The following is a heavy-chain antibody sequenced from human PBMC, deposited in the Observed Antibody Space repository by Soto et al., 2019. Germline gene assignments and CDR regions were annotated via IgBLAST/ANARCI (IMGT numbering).Heavy chain of an antibody. CDR1: GGSISSYY. Sequence: SETLSLTCTVSGGSISSYYWSWIRQPPGKGLEWIGYIYYSGSTNYNPSLKSRVTISVDTSKNQFSLKRSSVTAADTAVYYCARHQRYSSGWDNWFDPWGQGTLVTVSS. CDR2: IYYSGST. CDR3: ARHQRYSSGWDNWFDP. J-gene: IGHJ5*02. V-gene: IGHV4-59*08. D-gene: IGHD6-19*01.